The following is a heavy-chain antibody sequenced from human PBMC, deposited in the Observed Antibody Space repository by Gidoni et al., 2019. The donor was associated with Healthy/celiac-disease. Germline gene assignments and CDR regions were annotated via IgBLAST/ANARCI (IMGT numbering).Heavy chain of an antibody. CDR3: ARGGLRSSGYSYGPDY. J-gene: IGHJ4*02. Sequence: ASGYTFTSYAMHWVRQAPGQRLEWMGWINAGNGNTKYSQKFQGRVTITRDTSASTAYMELSSLRSEDTAVYYCARGGLRSSGYSYGPDYWGQGTLVTVSS. V-gene: IGHV1-3*01. D-gene: IGHD5-18*01. CDR2: INAGNGNT. CDR1: GYTFTSYA.